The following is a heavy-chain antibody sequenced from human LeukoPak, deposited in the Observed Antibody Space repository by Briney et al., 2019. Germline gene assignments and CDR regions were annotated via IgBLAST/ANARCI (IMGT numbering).Heavy chain of an antibody. D-gene: IGHD2-21*02. CDR3: ASAYCGGDCTPYWYFDL. CDR2: IYYSGST. V-gene: IGHV4-38-2*02. CDR1: GYSINSGYY. Sequence: SETLSLTCTVSGYSINSGYYWSWIRQPPGKRLEWIGSIYYSGSTYSNPTLKSRLTISVDTSKNQFSLKLSSVTAADTAVYYCASAYCGGDCTPYWYFDLWGRGTLVTVSS. J-gene: IGHJ2*01.